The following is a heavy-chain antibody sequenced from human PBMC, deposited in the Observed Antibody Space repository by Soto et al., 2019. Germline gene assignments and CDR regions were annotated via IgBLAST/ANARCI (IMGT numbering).Heavy chain of an antibody. CDR1: GFIFKQKG. CDR3: TKDRHGDNSGMDV. V-gene: IGHV3-30*18. J-gene: IGHJ6*02. Sequence: PGGSLRLSCAASGFIFKQKGMNWVRQAPGKALEWVSFISNGGTYEYYGDSVKGRFSVSRDNSKSTLYLHMNSLGAADTGVYYCTKDRHGDNSGMDVWGQGTTVTVSS. CDR2: ISNGGTYE.